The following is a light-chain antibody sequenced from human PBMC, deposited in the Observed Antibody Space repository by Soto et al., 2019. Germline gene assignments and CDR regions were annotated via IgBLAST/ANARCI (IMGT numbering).Light chain of an antibody. CDR3: QLYNSYPWT. J-gene: IGKJ1*01. V-gene: IGKV1-5*01. CDR2: DAS. CDR1: QSINRR. Sequence: DIQMTQSPSTLSASVGDRVTITCRASQSINRRLAWYQQKPGKAPNLLIYDASTLESGVPARFSGGDSGTEFTLTISSLQPDDFTTFYCQLYNSYPWTFGQGTKVEIK.